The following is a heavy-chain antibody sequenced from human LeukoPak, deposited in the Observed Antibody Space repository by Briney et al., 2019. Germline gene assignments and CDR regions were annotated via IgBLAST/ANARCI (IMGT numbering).Heavy chain of an antibody. J-gene: IGHJ4*02. CDR3: ARGRRGAVAVSRKYYFDY. Sequence: GGSLRLSCAASGFTFSSYEMNWVRQAPGKGLEWVSSISSSSSYIYYADSVKGRFTISRDNAKNSLYLQMNSLRAEDTAVYYCARGRRGAVAVSRKYYFDYWGQGTLVTVSS. CDR1: GFTFSSYE. CDR2: ISSSSSYI. D-gene: IGHD6-19*01. V-gene: IGHV3-21*01.